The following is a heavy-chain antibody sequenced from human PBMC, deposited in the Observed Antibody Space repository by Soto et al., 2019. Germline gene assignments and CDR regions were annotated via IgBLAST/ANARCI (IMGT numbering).Heavy chain of an antibody. CDR1: GGSIRDYY. J-gene: IGHJ5*02. D-gene: IGHD3-10*01. CDR3: ARDVGVRGAIEGWFDP. V-gene: IGHV4-59*12. CDR2: IYYTGTT. Sequence: SETLSLTCTVSGGSIRDYYWGWIRQSPGKGLEWIGYIYYTGTTKYNPSLKSRVTISVDSSKNQFSLQLNSVTPEDTAVYYCARDVGVRGAIEGWFDPWGQGTLVTVSS.